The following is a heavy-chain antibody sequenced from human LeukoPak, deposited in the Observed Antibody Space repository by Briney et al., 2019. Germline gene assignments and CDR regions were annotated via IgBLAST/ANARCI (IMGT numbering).Heavy chain of an antibody. Sequence: PGGSLRLSCAASGFPFSAYSIHWVRQAPGKGLDWVAVISFDGGNKFYADSVKGRFIISRDNSKNTLYLQMNSLRAEDTAVYYCATEMTTQTAFDYWGQGTLVTVSS. CDR3: ATEMTTQTAFDY. J-gene: IGHJ4*02. CDR1: GFPFSAYS. V-gene: IGHV3-30-3*01. CDR2: ISFDGGNK. D-gene: IGHD5-24*01.